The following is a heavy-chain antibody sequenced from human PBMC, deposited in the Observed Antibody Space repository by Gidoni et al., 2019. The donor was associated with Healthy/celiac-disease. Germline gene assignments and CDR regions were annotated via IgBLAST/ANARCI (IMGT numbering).Heavy chain of an antibody. J-gene: IGHJ3*02. D-gene: IGHD3-22*01. CDR3: ASAVVVITNAFDI. V-gene: IGHV1-2*02. CDR1: GYTVTGYY. CDR2: INPNSGGT. Sequence: QVQLVQSGAEVKKPGASVKVSCKASGYTVTGYYMHWVRQAPGQGLEWLGWINPNSGGTNYAQKFQGRVTMTRDTSISTAYMELSSLRSDDTAVYYCASAVVVITNAFDIWGQGTMVTVSS.